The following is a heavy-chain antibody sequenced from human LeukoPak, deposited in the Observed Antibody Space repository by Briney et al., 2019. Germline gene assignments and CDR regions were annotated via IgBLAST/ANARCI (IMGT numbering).Heavy chain of an antibody. J-gene: IGHJ3*01. Sequence: ASVKVSCKTSGYIFTSYGIGWVRQAPGQGLEWMGWISVYRGNRNFAQNLQGRVTLTTDTSTNTAYMELRSLTSDDTAVYYCGRVGYNDNRGNGLDFWGQGTKVTVSS. CDR2: ISVYRGNR. D-gene: IGHD3-22*01. V-gene: IGHV1-18*01. CDR1: GYIFTSYG. CDR3: GRVGYNDNRGNGLDF.